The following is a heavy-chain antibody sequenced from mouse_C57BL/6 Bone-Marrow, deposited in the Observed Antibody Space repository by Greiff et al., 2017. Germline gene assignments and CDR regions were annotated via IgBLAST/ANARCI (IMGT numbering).Heavy chain of an antibody. Sequence: QVQLQQSGPGLVQPSQSLSITCTVSGFSLTSYGVHWVRQSPGKGLEWLGVIWSGGSTDSNAAFISRLSISKDNSKSQVFFKMNSLQADDTAIYYCARNPYYYGSSPDFDYWGQGTTLTVSS. D-gene: IGHD1-1*01. CDR2: IWSGGST. CDR1: GFSLTSYG. CDR3: ARNPYYYGSSPDFDY. V-gene: IGHV2-2*01. J-gene: IGHJ2*01.